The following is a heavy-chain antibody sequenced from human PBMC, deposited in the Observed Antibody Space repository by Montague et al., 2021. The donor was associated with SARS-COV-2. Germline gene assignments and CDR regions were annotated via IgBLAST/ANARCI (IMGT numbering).Heavy chain of an antibody. Sequence: SETLSLTCAVYGGSFSNYYWSWIRQPPGKGLEWIGETNHSGSTNYNPSLKSRVTISVDTSKNQFSLKLSSVTAADTAVYYCARGGTVTTSFGPKRTRRYNGFDPWGQGTLVTVSS. V-gene: IGHV4-34*01. D-gene: IGHD4-17*01. CDR1: GGSFSNYY. J-gene: IGHJ5*02. CDR2: TNHSGST. CDR3: ARGGTVTTSFGPKRTRRYNGFDP.